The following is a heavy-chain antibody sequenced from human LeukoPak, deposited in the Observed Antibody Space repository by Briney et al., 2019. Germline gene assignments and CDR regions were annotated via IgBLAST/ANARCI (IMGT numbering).Heavy chain of an antibody. D-gene: IGHD6-19*01. V-gene: IGHV4-39*07. CDR3: ARDNRRYITGSTDY. CDR2: IYNNGNT. Sequence: SETLSLTCTVSGDSISSSSYYWTWVRQPPGEGLEWIGSIYNNGNTYYNPSLKSRVTISVDKSMNQLSLKLNSVTAADTAVYYCARDNRRYITGSTDYWGEGTLVIVSS. CDR1: GDSISSSSYY. J-gene: IGHJ4*02.